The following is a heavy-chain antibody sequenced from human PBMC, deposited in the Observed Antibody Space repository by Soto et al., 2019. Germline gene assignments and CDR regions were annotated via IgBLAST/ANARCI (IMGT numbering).Heavy chain of an antibody. V-gene: IGHV1-69*12. J-gene: IGHJ6*02. D-gene: IGHD4-4*01. CDR1: GGTFSSSA. CDR2: IIPLFRTP. Sequence: QVQLVQSGAEMKEPGSSVKVSCKTSGGTFSSSAISWLRQAPGQGLEWMGGIIPLFRTPDYAQKFQGRVTIAAEESTSTAYMERSSLRYEDTAVYYCARDNDRLQLGGNYYYILDVWGQGTTITVSS. CDR3: ARDNDRLQLGGNYYYILDV.